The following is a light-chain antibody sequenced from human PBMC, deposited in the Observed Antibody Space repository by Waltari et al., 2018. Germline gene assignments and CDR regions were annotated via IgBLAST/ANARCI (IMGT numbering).Light chain of an antibody. V-gene: IGKV3-15*01. CDR2: GSS. CDR1: QSVGRY. CDR3: QQYNDWPPLT. J-gene: IGKJ4*01. Sequence: CRASQSVGRYVAWYQQKPGQAPRLLISGSSTRATGIPARFSGSGSGTEFTLTISSLQSEDFAIYYCQQYNDWPPLTFGGGTKLEIK.